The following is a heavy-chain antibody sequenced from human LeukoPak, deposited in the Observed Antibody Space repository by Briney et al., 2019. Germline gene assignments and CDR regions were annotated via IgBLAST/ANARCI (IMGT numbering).Heavy chain of an antibody. Sequence: PSETLSLTCAVSGGSISIYYWNWIRQPAGKGLEWIGRIYSSGSTNYNPSLKSRVTMSVDTSKNQFSLKLSSVTAADTAVYYCARDLVGATTSAFDIWGQGTMVTVSS. J-gene: IGHJ3*02. CDR1: GGSISIYY. CDR3: ARDLVGATTSAFDI. D-gene: IGHD1-26*01. CDR2: IYSSGST. V-gene: IGHV4-4*07.